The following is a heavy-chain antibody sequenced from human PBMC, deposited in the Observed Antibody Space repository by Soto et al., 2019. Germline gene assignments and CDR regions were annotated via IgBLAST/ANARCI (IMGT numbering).Heavy chain of an antibody. CDR3: TRDRLGLFSPIDV. CDR2: INWSGEMI. J-gene: IGHJ6*02. D-gene: IGHD3-16*01. V-gene: IGHV3-9*01. Sequence: EVQLVESGGAMVHPGGSLRLSCVASGFKFDDYAIHWVRQVAGKGLEWVSAINWSGEMIAYADSVKGRSTISRDNAKNYLSRKINGLIPESEALYYWTRDRLGLFSPIDVGGQGTTVPVPS. CDR1: GFKFDDYA.